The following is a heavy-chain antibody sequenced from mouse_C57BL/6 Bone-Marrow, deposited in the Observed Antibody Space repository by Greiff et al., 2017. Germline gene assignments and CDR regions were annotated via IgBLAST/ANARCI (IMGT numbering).Heavy chain of an antibody. CDR3: ARRDWNYYGSSYDY. J-gene: IGHJ2*01. CDR2: IYPRSGNT. CDR1: GYTFTSYG. D-gene: IGHD1-1*01. Sequence: VQLQQSGAELARPGASVKLSCKASGYTFTSYGISWVKQRTGQGLEWIGEIYPRSGNTYYNEKFKGKATLTADKSSSTAYMWLRSLTSEDAAVYFCARRDWNYYGSSYDYWGQGTTLTVSS. V-gene: IGHV1-81*01.